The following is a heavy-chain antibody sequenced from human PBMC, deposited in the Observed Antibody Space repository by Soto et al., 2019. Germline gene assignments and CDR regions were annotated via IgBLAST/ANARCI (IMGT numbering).Heavy chain of an antibody. J-gene: IGHJ4*02. CDR3: ARGGTMVRGGFSDY. Sequence: QVQLQQWGAGLLKPSETLSLTCAVYGGSFSDYYWTWIRQPPGKGLEWIGEINHIGSANYNPSLKSRVTISVDTSKNQCSLKLNSVTAADTAVYYCARGGTMVRGGFSDYWGQGTLVTVSS. CDR1: GGSFSDYY. V-gene: IGHV4-34*01. CDR2: INHIGSA. D-gene: IGHD3-10*01.